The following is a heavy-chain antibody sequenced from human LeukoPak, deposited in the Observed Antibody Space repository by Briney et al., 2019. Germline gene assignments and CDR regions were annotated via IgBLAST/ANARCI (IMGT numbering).Heavy chain of an antibody. CDR2: IYYSGST. J-gene: IGHJ3*02. Sequence: SETLSLTCTVSGGSISSGGYSWSWIRQHPGKGLEWIGYIYYSGSTYYNPSLKSRVTISVDTSKNQFSLKLNSVTAADTAVYYCARDQGSGWHAFDIWGQGTMVTVSS. CDR3: ARDQGSGWHAFDI. V-gene: IGHV4-31*03. D-gene: IGHD3-22*01. CDR1: GGSISSGGYS.